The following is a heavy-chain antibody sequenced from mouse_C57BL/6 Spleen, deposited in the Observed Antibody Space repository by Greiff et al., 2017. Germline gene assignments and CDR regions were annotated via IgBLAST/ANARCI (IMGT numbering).Heavy chain of an antibody. D-gene: IGHD1-1*01. CDR1: GYTFTDYE. CDR2: IDPETGGT. V-gene: IGHV1-15*01. CDR3: TSLSTVVATRCFDV. J-gene: IGHJ1*03. Sequence: QVQLQQSGAELVRPGASVTLSCKASGYTFTDYEMHWVKQTPVHGLEWIGAIDPETGGTAYNQKFKGKAILTADKSSSTAYMELRSLTSEDSAVYYCTSLSTVVATRCFDVWGTGTTVTVSS.